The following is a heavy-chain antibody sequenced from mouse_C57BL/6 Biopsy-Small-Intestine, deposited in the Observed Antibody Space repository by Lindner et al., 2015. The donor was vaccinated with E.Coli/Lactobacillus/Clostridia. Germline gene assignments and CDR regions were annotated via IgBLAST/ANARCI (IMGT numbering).Heavy chain of an antibody. J-gene: IGHJ2*01. CDR3: ARAYYYGRSYYFDY. V-gene: IGHV1-54*01. Sequence: VQLQESGAELVRPGTSVKVSCKASGYAFTNYLIEWVKQRPGQGLEWIGVINPGSGGTNYNEKFKGKAALTADKSSSTAYMQLSSLTSEDSAVYFCARAYYYGRSYYFDYWGQGTTLTVSS. D-gene: IGHD1-1*01. CDR1: GYAFTNYL. CDR2: INPGSGGT.